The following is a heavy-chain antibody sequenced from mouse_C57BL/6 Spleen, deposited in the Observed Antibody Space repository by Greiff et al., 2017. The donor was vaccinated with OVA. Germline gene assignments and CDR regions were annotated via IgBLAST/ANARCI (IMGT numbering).Heavy chain of an antibody. CDR1: GYSITSGYY. V-gene: IGHV3-6*01. CDR3: ARDKSNVFAY. J-gene: IGHJ3*01. Sequence: DVQLQESVPGLVKPSQSLSLTCSVTGYSITSGYYWNWIRQFPGNKLEWMGYISYDGSNNYNPSLKNRISITRDTSKNQFFLKLNSVTTEDTATYYCARDKSNVFAYWGQGTLVTVSA. D-gene: IGHD2-5*01. CDR2: ISYDGSN.